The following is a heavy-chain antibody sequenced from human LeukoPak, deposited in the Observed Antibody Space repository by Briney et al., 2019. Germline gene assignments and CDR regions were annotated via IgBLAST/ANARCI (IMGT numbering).Heavy chain of an antibody. J-gene: IGHJ4*02. V-gene: IGHV1-2*02. Sequence: ASVKVSCKASGYTCTGYYMHWVRQAPGQELEWMGWLSPNSGDTKFAQKFQGRVTMTRDTSINTAYMELSKLRSDDTAAYYCARATDISSWYLAYWGQGTLVTVSS. CDR3: ARATDISSWYLAY. CDR2: LSPNSGDT. D-gene: IGHD6-13*01. CDR1: GYTCTGYY.